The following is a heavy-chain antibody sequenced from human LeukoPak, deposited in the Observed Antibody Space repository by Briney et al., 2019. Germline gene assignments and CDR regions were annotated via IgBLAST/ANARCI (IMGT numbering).Heavy chain of an antibody. CDR1: GGSISSYY. J-gene: IGHJ6*02. Sequence: SETLSLTCTVPGGSISSYYWSWTRQPPGKGLEWIGYIYYSGSTNYNPSLKSRVTISVDTSKNQFSLKLSSVTAADTAVYYCARTIAAAGPYYYYYYGMDVWGQGTTVTVSS. CDR2: IYYSGST. D-gene: IGHD6-13*01. V-gene: IGHV4-59*08. CDR3: ARTIAAAGPYYYYYYGMDV.